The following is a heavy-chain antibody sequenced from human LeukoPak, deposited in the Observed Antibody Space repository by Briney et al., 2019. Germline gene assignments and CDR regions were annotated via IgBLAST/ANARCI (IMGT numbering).Heavy chain of an antibody. CDR3: AKDRHRGSSSWYDWFDP. Sequence: PGGSLRLSCAASGFTYSSYAMSWVRQAPGKGLEWVSAISGSGGSTYYADSVKGRFTISRDNSKNTLYLQMNSLRAEDTAVYYCAKDRHRGSSSWYDWFDPWGQGTLVTVSS. CDR2: ISGSGGST. J-gene: IGHJ5*02. V-gene: IGHV3-23*01. CDR1: GFTYSSYA. D-gene: IGHD6-13*01.